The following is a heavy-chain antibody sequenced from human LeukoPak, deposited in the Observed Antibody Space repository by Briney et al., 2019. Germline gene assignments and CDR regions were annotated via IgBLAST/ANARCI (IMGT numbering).Heavy chain of an antibody. CDR2: INPNTGGT. CDR3: AREGSDSSGYQDS. CDR1: GYTFTGYY. D-gene: IGHD3-22*01. J-gene: IGHJ4*02. Sequence: ASVKVSCKASGYTFTGYYMHWVRQAPGQGLEWMGWINPNTGGTNYAQKFQGRVTMTRDMSINTAYMELSRLRSDDTAMYYCAREGSDSSGYQDSWGQGTLVTVSS. V-gene: IGHV1-2*02.